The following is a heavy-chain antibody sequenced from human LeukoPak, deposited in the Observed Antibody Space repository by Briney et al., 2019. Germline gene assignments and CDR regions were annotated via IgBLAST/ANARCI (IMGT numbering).Heavy chain of an antibody. CDR3: ARGHRITMIVVVRSGYGMDV. CDR1: GGSFSGYY. D-gene: IGHD3-22*01. Sequence: SETLSLTCAVYGGSFSGYYWSWIRQPPGKGLEWIGEINHSGSTNYNPSLKSRVTISVDTSKNQFSLKLSSVTAAGTAVYYCARGHRITMIVVVRSGYGMDVWGQGTTVTVSS. CDR2: INHSGST. V-gene: IGHV4-34*01. J-gene: IGHJ6*02.